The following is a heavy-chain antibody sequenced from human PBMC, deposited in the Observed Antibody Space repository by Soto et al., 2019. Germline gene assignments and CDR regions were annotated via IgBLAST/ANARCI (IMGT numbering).Heavy chain of an antibody. D-gene: IGHD6-13*01. CDR3: ASHGSSWPVRGSVYYEY. CDR2: IYSGGST. J-gene: IGHJ1*01. V-gene: IGHV3-53*01. CDR1: GFTVSSNY. Sequence: EVQLVESGGGLIQPGGSLRLSCAASGFTVSSNYMSWVRQAPGKGLEWVSVIYSGGSTYYAASVKGRFAISRDNSNNTVQIQIISRRAEDIAVYDCASHGSSWPVRGSVYYEYWGQETLLAVAT.